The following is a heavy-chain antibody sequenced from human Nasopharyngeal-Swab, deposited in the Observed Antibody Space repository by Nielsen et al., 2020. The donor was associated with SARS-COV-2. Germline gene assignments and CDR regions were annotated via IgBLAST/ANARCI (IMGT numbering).Heavy chain of an antibody. J-gene: IGHJ5*02. V-gene: IGHV4-39*07. CDR2: IYYSGST. Sequence: PGKGLEWIGSIYYSGSTYYNPSLKSRVTISVDTSKNQFSLKLSSVTAADTAVYYCARGGVGKHGYYYDSSGQYNWFDPWGQGTLVTVS. CDR3: ARGGVGKHGYYYDSSGQYNWFDP. D-gene: IGHD3-22*01.